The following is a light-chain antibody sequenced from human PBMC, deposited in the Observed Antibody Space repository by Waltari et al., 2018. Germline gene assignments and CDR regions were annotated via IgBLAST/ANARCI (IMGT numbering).Light chain of an antibody. CDR1: QSLLHSDGYNY. V-gene: IGKV2-28*01. J-gene: IGKJ1*01. CDR2: ATS. CDR3: MQALQTPRT. Sequence: EIVMTQSPLSLPVTPGEPASISCRSSQSLLHSDGYNYLDWYVQKPGQSPQLLIYATSNRVPGVPDRFSGSGSGTDFTLKISRVEAEDVGVYYCMQALQTPRTFGQGTRVEVK.